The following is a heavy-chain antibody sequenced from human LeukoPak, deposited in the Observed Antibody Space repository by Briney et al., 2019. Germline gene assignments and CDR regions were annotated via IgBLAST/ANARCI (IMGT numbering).Heavy chain of an antibody. CDR1: GFTFSSYG. Sequence: GGSLRLSCAASGFTFSSYGMHWVRQAPGKGLEWVAVIWYDGSNKYYADSVKGRFTISRDNSKNTLYLQMNSLRAEDTAVYYCARGGPIYCSGDSCYPGDYWGQGTLVTVSS. D-gene: IGHD2-15*01. CDR2: IWYDGSNK. V-gene: IGHV3-33*01. CDR3: ARGGPIYCSGDSCYPGDY. J-gene: IGHJ4*02.